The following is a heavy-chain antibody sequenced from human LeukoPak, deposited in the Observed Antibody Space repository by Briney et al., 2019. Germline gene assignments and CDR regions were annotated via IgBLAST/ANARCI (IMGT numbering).Heavy chain of an antibody. Sequence: PGGSLRLSCAASRFTFSNYEMNWVRQAPGKGLEWVSVIYSGGTTYYADSVKGRFTISRDNSKNTLYLQMNSLRAEDTAVYYCARDKGTSYLSSFDYWGQGTLVTVSS. CDR1: RFTFSNYE. J-gene: IGHJ4*02. V-gene: IGHV3-53*01. CDR3: ARDKGTSYLSSFDY. D-gene: IGHD6-6*01. CDR2: IYSGGTT.